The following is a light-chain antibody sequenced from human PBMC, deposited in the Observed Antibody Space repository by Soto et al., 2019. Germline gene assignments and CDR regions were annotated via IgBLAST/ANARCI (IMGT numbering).Light chain of an antibody. CDR3: QQYNSYSYS. CDR2: DAS. J-gene: IGKJ2*01. CDR1: QSISSW. Sequence: DIQMTQSPSTLSASVGDRVTITCRASQSISSWLAWYQQKPGKAPKLLIYDASSLESGVPSRFSGSGSGTEFTLTISSLQPADFATYYCQQYNSYSYSFGHGTKLEIK. V-gene: IGKV1-5*01.